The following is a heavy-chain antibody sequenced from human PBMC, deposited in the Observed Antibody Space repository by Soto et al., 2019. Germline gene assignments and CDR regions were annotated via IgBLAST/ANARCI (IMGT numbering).Heavy chain of an antibody. D-gene: IGHD2-15*01. J-gene: IGHJ3*02. CDR2: INPSGGST. Sequence: QVQLVQSGAEVKKPGASVKVSCKASGYTFTSYYMHWVRLAPGQGLEWMGIINPSGGSTSYAQKFQGRVTMTRDTSTSTVYMELSSLRSEDTAVYYCARVGVVVAATGVSGGDHAFDIWGQGTMVTVSS. V-gene: IGHV1-46*03. CDR3: ARVGVVVAATGVSGGDHAFDI. CDR1: GYTFTSYY.